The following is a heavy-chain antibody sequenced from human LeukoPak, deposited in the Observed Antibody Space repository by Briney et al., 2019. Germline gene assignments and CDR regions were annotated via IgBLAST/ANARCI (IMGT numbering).Heavy chain of an antibody. J-gene: IGHJ6*03. Sequence: SQTLSLTCAISGDSVSGNIAAWNWVRQSPSRGLEWLGRTYYRSKWYNDYAVSVKSRITINPDTSKNHFSLQLNSVTPEDTAVYYCARVGKRMAAAGDYYFYMDVWGKGTTVTISS. V-gene: IGHV6-1*01. D-gene: IGHD6-13*01. CDR2: TYYRSKWYN. CDR1: GDSVSGNIAA. CDR3: ARVGKRMAAAGDYYFYMDV.